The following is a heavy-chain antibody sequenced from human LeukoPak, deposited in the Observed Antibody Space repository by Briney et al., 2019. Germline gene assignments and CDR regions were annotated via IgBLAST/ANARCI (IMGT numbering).Heavy chain of an antibody. J-gene: IGHJ4*02. Sequence: GGSLRLSCAASGFTVSSNYMSWVRQAPGKGLEWVSLISWDGGSTYYADSVKGRFTISRDNSKNSLYLQMNSLRTEDTALYYCAKVSTVDPDNYYFDYWGQGTLVTVSS. V-gene: IGHV3-43*01. CDR2: ISWDGGST. CDR3: AKVSTVDPDNYYFDY. D-gene: IGHD1-20*01. CDR1: GFTVSSNY.